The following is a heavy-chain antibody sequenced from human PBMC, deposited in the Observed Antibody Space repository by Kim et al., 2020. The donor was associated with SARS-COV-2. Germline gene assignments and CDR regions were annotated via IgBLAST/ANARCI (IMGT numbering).Heavy chain of an antibody. CDR3: ARDQRRLDTAMVTAFDY. D-gene: IGHD5-18*01. CDR2: INAGNGNT. Sequence: ASVKVSCKASGYTFTSYAMHWVRQAPGQRLEWMGWINAGNGNTKYSQKFQGRVTITRDTSASTAYMELSSLRSEDTAVYYCARDQRRLDTAMVTAFDYWGQGTLVTVSS. CDR1: GYTFTSYA. J-gene: IGHJ4*02. V-gene: IGHV1-3*01.